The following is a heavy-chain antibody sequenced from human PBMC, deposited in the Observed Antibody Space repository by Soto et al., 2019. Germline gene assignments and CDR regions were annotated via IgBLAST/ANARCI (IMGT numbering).Heavy chain of an antibody. CDR1: GFTFSSYA. J-gene: IGHJ6*02. V-gene: IGHV3-30-3*01. CDR2: ISYDGSNK. Sequence: GGSLRLSCAASGFTFSSYAMHWVRQAPGKGLEWVAVISYDGSNKYYADSVKGRFTISRDNSKNTLYLQMNSLRAEDTAVYYCARDLGIAVAGQVYYYYGMDVWGQGTTVTVSS. CDR3: ARDLGIAVAGQVYYYYGMDV. D-gene: IGHD6-19*01.